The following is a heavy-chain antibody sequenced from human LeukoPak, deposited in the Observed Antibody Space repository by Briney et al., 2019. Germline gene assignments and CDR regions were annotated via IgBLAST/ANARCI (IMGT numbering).Heavy chain of an antibody. CDR2: LSGGARST. J-gene: IGHJ4*02. Sequence: PGGSLRLSCAASGFTFSSYAMSWVRQAPGRGLEWVSTLSGGARSTYYADSVKGRFTISRDNSKNTLYLQMNSLRAEDTAVYYCAKETGDTYTYVSVSWGQGTLVTVSS. CDR3: AKETGDTYTYVSVS. D-gene: IGHD2-2*02. CDR1: GFTFSSYA. V-gene: IGHV3-23*01.